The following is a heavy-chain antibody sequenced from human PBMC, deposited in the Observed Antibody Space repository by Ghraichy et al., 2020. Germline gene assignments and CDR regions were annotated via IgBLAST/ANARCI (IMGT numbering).Heavy chain of an antibody. CDR1: GGSIRSSNFY. V-gene: IGHV4-39*01. CDR3: AGSFAVIRYFDL. J-gene: IGHJ2*01. CDR2: IHHTGST. Sequence: SQTISLTCTVSGGSIRSSNFYWGWIRQPPGKGPEWLRSIHHTGSTYHNPSLESRLTISVDTSKNLFSLKLTSVTAADTAVYFCAGSFAVIRYFDLWGRGTLVTVSS. D-gene: IGHD2-21*01.